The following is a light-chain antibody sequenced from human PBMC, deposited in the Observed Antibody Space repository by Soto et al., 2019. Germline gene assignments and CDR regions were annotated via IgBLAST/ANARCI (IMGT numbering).Light chain of an antibody. CDR1: QSLVYSDGNTY. V-gene: IGKV2-30*01. J-gene: IGKJ1*01. CDR3: MQGTHWPPVWT. Sequence: DVVMTQSPLSLPVTLGQPASISCRSSQSLVYSDGNTYLNWCQQRPGQSPRRLIYKVSNRDSGVPDRFSGSGSGTDFTLKISRVEAEDVGVDYCMQGTHWPPVWTFGQGTKVEIK. CDR2: KVS.